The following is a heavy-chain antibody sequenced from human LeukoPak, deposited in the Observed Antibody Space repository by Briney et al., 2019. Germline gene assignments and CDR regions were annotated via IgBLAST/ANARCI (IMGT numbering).Heavy chain of an antibody. CDR1: GYTFTSYY. D-gene: IGHD3-22*01. CDR3: ARGPAGDYYGSSYFDY. CDR2: INPSGGST. V-gene: IGHV1-46*01. J-gene: IGHJ4*02. Sequence: ASVKVSCKASGYTFTSYYMHWVRQAPGQGLEWMGIINPSGGSTSYAQKFQGRVTMTRDMSTSTVYMELSSLRSEDTAVYYCARGPAGDYYGSSYFDYWGQGTLVTVSS.